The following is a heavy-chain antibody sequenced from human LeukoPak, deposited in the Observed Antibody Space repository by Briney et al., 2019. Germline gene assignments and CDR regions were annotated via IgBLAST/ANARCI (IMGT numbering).Heavy chain of an antibody. CDR2: IRSKANSYAT. CDR3: TRQRIAAAGTDYYYYMDV. D-gene: IGHD6-13*01. CDR1: GFTFSGSA. V-gene: IGHV3-73*01. Sequence: GGSLRLSCAAPGFTFSGSAMHWVRQASGKGLEWVGRIRSKANSYATAYAASVKGRFTISRDDSKNTAYLQMNSLKTEDTAVYYCTRQRIAAAGTDYYYYMDVWGKGTTVTVSS. J-gene: IGHJ6*03.